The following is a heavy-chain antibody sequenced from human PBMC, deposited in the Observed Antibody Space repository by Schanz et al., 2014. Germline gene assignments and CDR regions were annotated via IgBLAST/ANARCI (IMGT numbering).Heavy chain of an antibody. CDR1: GFNFSDYA. J-gene: IGHJ4*02. CDR2: VSRSTPDI. D-gene: IGHD6-13*01. V-gene: IGHV3-48*01. Sequence: EVHLLESGGGLVPPGGSLRLSCAASGFNFSDYAMCWVRQAPGKGLEWVSYVSRSTPDIYYADSVKGRFTMSRDNAKNSVFLQMNSLRAEDTAVYFCVSQTGSPNYWGQGTLVTVSS. CDR3: VSQTGSPNY.